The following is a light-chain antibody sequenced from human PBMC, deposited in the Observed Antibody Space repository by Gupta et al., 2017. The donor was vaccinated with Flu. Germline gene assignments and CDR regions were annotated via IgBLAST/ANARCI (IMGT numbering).Light chain of an antibody. Sequence: DIQMTQSPSSVSACVGDRVTRTSRASQGISSWLAWYQQKTGKAPKFLIYAASSLKSGVPSRFSGSGSGKDFTLIISSLQPEDFATYYCQQANSFPPTFGQGTRLEIK. V-gene: IGKV1-12*01. CDR3: QQANSFPPT. CDR2: AAS. J-gene: IGKJ5*01. CDR1: QGISSW.